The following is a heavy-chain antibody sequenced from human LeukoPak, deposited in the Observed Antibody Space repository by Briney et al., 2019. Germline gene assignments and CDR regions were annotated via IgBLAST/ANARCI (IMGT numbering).Heavy chain of an antibody. CDR2: IYTSGST. Sequence: SETLSLTCTVSGGSISSYYWSWIRQPPGKGLEWIGYIYTSGSTSYNPSLKSRVTISVDTSKNQFSLKLNSVTAADTAVYYCGRDSGFWLYWGQGTLVTVSS. D-gene: IGHD3-22*01. V-gene: IGHV4-4*09. J-gene: IGHJ4*02. CDR1: GGSISSYY. CDR3: GRDSGFWLY.